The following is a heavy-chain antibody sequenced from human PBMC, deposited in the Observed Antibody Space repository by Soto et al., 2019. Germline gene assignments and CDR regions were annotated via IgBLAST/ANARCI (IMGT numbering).Heavy chain of an antibody. V-gene: IGHV1-8*01. J-gene: IGHJ6*02. Sequence: ASVKVSCKASGYTFTSYDINWVRQATGQGLEWMGWMNPNSGNTGYAQKFQGRVTMTRNTSISTAYMELSSLRSEDTAVYYCAKSNSPGSLAVSGFIERDYYGMDVWGQGTTVTVSS. CDR3: AKSNSPGSLAVSGFIERDYYGMDV. CDR1: GYTFTSYD. D-gene: IGHD6-19*01. CDR2: MNPNSGNT.